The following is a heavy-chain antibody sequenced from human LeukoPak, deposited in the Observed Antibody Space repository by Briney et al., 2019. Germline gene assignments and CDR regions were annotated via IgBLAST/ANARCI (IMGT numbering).Heavy chain of an antibody. D-gene: IGHD4-23*01. CDR2: IIPIFGTA. CDR1: GGTFSSYA. CDR3: ARSGNVDAFDI. Sequence: SVKVSCKASGGTFSSYAISWVRQAPGQGLEWMGGIIPIFGTANYAQKFQGRVTMTRNTSISTAYMELSSLRSEDTAVYYCARSGNVDAFDIWGQGTMVTVSS. J-gene: IGHJ3*02. V-gene: IGHV1-69*05.